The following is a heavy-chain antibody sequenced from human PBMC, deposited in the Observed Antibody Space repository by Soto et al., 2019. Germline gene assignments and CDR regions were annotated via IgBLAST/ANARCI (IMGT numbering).Heavy chain of an antibody. V-gene: IGHV3-30*18. CDR2: ISYDGSNK. Sequence: QVQLVESGGGVVQPGRSLRLSCAASGFTFSSYGMHWVRQAPGKGLEWVAVISYDGSNKYYADSVKGRFTISRDNSKNALYLQMNSLRAEDTAVYYCAKEGHYYDILTGYLSYSGMDVWGQGTTVTVSS. J-gene: IGHJ6*02. CDR1: GFTFSSYG. D-gene: IGHD3-9*01. CDR3: AKEGHYYDILTGYLSYSGMDV.